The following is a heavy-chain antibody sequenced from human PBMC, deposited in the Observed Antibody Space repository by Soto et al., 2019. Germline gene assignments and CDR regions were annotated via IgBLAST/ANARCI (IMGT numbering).Heavy chain of an antibody. CDR2: ISYDGSNK. D-gene: IGHD2-15*01. V-gene: IGHV3-30*18. CDR3: AKDTQYCSGGRCYSYYYYYMDV. Sequence: QVQLVESGGGVVQPGRSLRLSCAASGFTFSSYGMHWVRQAPGKGLEWVAVISYDGSNKYYADSVKGRFTISRDNSKNTLYLQMNSLRAEDTAVYYCAKDTQYCSGGRCYSYYYYYMDVWGKGTTVTVSS. CDR1: GFTFSSYG. J-gene: IGHJ6*03.